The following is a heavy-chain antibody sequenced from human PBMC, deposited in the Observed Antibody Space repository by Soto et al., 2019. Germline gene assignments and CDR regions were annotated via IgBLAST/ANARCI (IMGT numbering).Heavy chain of an antibody. J-gene: IGHJ4*02. CDR1: GGSFRSYD. CDR2: VFYTGIT. D-gene: IGHD1-1*01. V-gene: IGHV4-59*01. Sequence: QVHLQESGPGLVKPSETLSLTCTVSGGSFRSYDGSWIRQPPGKGLGWIGYVFYTGITKYNPSFQSRATISGDTSRNQFSLNLMSVTAADTAVYYCAKWGAATGTTWGQGILVNVSP. CDR3: AKWGAATGTT.